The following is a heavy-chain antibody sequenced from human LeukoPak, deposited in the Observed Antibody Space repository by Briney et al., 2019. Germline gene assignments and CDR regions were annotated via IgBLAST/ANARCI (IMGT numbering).Heavy chain of an antibody. CDR1: GYCISSSNW. CDR3: ARWEVRLNAFEM. J-gene: IGHJ3*02. Sequence: SDTLSLTCAVSGYCISSSNWWGWIRQPPGKGLEWIGYIYYSGSTYYNPSLKSRVTMSVDTSKNQFSLKLSSVTAADTAVYYCARWEVRLNAFEMWGQGTMVTVSS. D-gene: IGHD3-10*01. V-gene: IGHV4-28*01. CDR2: IYYSGST.